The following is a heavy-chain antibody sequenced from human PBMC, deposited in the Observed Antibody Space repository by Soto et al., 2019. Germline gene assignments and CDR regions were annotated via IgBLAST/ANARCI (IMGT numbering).Heavy chain of an antibody. CDR1: GGSYSGYY. Sequence: QVQLQQWGAGLLKPSETLSLTCAVYGGSYSGYYWSWIRQPPGKVLEWIGEINHSGSTNYNPSLKSRVTISVDTSKNQFSLKLSSVTAADTAVYYCARGVVAWTGAFDIWGQGTMVTVSS. CDR2: INHSGST. J-gene: IGHJ3*02. CDR3: ARGVVAWTGAFDI. V-gene: IGHV4-34*01. D-gene: IGHD2-15*01.